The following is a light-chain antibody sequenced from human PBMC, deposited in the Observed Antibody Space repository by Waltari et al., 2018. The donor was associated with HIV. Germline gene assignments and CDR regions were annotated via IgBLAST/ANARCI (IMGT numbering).Light chain of an antibody. Sequence: EVVLTQSPGTLSLSPGERATLSCRASQGVSGRFLAWYQQKPGHAPRPRMHGASIRATGIPDRFGGSGSGTDFTLTISRLEPEDFAMYHCQQYGDSPYTFGQGTRLEI. J-gene: IGKJ2*01. CDR2: GAS. CDR1: QGVSGRF. V-gene: IGKV3-20*01. CDR3: QQYGDSPYT.